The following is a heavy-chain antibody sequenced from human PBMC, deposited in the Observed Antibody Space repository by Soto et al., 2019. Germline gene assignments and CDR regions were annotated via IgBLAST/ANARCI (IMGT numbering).Heavy chain of an antibody. V-gene: IGHV3-23*01. CDR3: AKTDKFHSQSSGWANRFDS. CDR2: ITSAGST. Sequence: EVQLLESGGDLAQPGGSLRLICAASGFTFSNYAMNWVRQSPGKGLEWVSTITSAGSTFYGDTVKGRFTISRDNSKSTLYLQMNSLGAEDTAVYYCAKTDKFHSQSSGWANRFDSWGQGTLVTVSS. D-gene: IGHD6-19*01. CDR1: GFTFSNYA. J-gene: IGHJ4*02.